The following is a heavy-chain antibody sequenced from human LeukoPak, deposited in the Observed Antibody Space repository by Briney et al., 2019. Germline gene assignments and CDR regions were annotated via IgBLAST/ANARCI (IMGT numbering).Heavy chain of an antibody. CDR1: GFTFSSYG. D-gene: IGHD3-22*01. CDR3: ARVADPTFGTMILVDHFDY. V-gene: IGHV3-33*01. CDR2: IWYDGSNK. Sequence: GGSLRLSCAASGFTFSSYGMHWVRQAPGKGLEWVAVIWYDGSNKYYADSVKGRFTISRDNSKSTLYLQMSSLRAEDTAVYYCARVADPTFGTMILVDHFDYWGQGTLVTVSS. J-gene: IGHJ4*02.